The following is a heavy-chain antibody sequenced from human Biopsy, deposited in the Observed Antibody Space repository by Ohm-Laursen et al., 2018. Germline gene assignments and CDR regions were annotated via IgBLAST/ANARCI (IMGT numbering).Heavy chain of an antibody. V-gene: IGHV4-31*03. CDR3: ARLGSGDYFPTFFDF. J-gene: IGHJ4*02. CDR2: IFYSAIT. D-gene: IGHD5-12*01. CDR1: GVSINGGRYY. Sequence: SQTLSLTCTVSGVSINGGRYYWNWIRHHPGKGLEWIGNIFYSAITYYNPSLKSRVTISVDTSKNQFSLKLSSVTAADTAVYYCARLGSGDYFPTFFDFWGQGALVTVSS.